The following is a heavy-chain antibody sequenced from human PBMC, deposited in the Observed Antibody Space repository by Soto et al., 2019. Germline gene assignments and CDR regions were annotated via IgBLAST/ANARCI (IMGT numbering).Heavy chain of an antibody. CDR2: IIPIFGTA. CDR1: GGTFSSYA. Sequence: QVQLVQSGAEVKKPGSSVKVSCKASGGTFSSYAISWVRQAPGQGLEWMGGIIPIFGTANYAQKFQGRVTITADESTSTAYMELSSLRSEDTAVYYCARDPLPPLYGYSSSWDDAFDIWGQGTMVTVSS. J-gene: IGHJ3*02. CDR3: ARDPLPPLYGYSSSWDDAFDI. D-gene: IGHD6-13*01. V-gene: IGHV1-69*01.